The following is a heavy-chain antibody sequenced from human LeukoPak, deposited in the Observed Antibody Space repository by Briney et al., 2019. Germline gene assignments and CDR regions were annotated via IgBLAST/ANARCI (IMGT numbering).Heavy chain of an antibody. CDR1: GGSISSGSYY. D-gene: IGHD6-19*01. Sequence: KASETLSLTCTVSGGSISSGSYYWSWIRQPAGKGLEWIGRIYTSGSTNYNPSLKSRVTISVDTSKNQFSLKLSSVTAADTAVYYCARDVDVYSSGYDYWGQGTLVTVSS. V-gene: IGHV4-61*02. J-gene: IGHJ4*02. CDR2: IYTSGST. CDR3: ARDVDVYSSGYDY.